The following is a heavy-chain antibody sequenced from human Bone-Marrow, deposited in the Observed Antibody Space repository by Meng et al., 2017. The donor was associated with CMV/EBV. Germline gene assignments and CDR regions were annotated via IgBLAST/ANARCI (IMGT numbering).Heavy chain of an antibody. Sequence: GGSLRLSCATSGFTFSDSHMHWVRRAPGKGLEWLTVIWYDGSTHFYADSVKGRFTVSRDNSKNTLYLQMNSLRAEDTAVYYCASPNSGSYNYYGMDVWGQGTTVTVSS. CDR3: ASPNSGSYNYYGMDV. V-gene: IGHV3-33*01. CDR2: IWYDGSTH. J-gene: IGHJ6*02. CDR1: GFTFSDSH. D-gene: IGHD1-26*01.